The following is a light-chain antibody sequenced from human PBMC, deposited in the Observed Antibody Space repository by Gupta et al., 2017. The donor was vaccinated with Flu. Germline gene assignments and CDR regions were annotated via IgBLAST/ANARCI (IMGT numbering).Light chain of an antibody. CDR2: KVD. CDR1: SNDVSNYHL. J-gene: IGLJ3*02. CDR3: CACTSSSTWV. V-gene: IGLV2-23*02. Sequence: ITLCCSGSSNDVSNYHLVSEYQQQPANAPKFMIDKVDKRALGVSYRVSGSTTGDTASLTISGLQADDEADYYCCACTSSSTWVFGGGTKLTVL.